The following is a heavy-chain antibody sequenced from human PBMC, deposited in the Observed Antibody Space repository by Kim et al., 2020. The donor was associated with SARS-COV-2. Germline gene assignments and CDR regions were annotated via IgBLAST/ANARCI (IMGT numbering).Heavy chain of an antibody. CDR3: ARWGPLIVVVPAAISPSYGMDV. D-gene: IGHD2-2*01. Sequence: ASVKVSCKASGYTFTSYDINWVRQATGQGLEWMGWMNPNSGNTGYAQKFQGRVTMTRNTSISTAYMELSSLRSEDTAVYYCARWGPLIVVVPAAISPSYGMDVWGQGTTVTVSS. J-gene: IGHJ6*02. CDR2: MNPNSGNT. V-gene: IGHV1-8*01. CDR1: GYTFTSYD.